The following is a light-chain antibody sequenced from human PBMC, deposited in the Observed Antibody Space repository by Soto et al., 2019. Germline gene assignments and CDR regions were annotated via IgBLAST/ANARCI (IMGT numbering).Light chain of an antibody. CDR3: QQYGTLPWT. J-gene: IGKJ1*01. V-gene: IGKV3-20*01. Sequence: EIVLTQSPGTLSLSPGERATLSCRASQSVSKTYLAWYQQKPGQAPRLLMFDVSSKATGIPDRFSGSGSGTDFTLTISRLEPGDFAVYYCQQYGTLPWTFGQGTKVGIK. CDR1: QSVSKTY. CDR2: DVS.